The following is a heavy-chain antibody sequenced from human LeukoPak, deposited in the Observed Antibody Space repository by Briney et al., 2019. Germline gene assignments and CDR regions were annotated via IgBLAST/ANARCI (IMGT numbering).Heavy chain of an antibody. CDR3: ARDSRYAADHVEYFDY. CDR1: GFTFSSYG. D-gene: IGHD6-13*01. CDR2: IWYDGSNK. J-gene: IGHJ4*02. V-gene: IGHV3-33*01. Sequence: GGSLRLSCAASGFTFSSYGMHWVRQAPGKGLEWVAVIWYDGSNKYYADSVKGRFTISRDNSKNTLYLQMNSLRAEDTAVYYCARDSRYAADHVEYFDYWGQGTLVTVSS.